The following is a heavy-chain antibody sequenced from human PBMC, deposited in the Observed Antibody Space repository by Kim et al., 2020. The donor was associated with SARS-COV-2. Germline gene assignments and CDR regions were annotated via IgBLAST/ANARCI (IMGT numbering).Heavy chain of an antibody. CDR1: GYTFTSYY. V-gene: IGHV1-46*01. CDR2: INPSGGST. J-gene: IGHJ1*01. CDR3: ARDFGFVPAIEYFQH. Sequence: ASVKFSCKASGYTFTSYYMHWVRQAPGQGLEWMGIINPSGGSTSYAQKFQGRVTMTRDTSTSTVYMELSSLRSEDTAVYYCARDFGFVPAIEYFQHWGQGTLVTVSS. D-gene: IGHD3-10*01.